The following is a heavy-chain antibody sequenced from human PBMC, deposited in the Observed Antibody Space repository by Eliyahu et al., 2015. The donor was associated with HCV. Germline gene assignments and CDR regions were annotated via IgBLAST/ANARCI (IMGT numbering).Heavy chain of an antibody. CDR1: GFTVSSNY. CDR2: IYSGGST. CDR3: ARAGGTRSGYVGWYFDY. D-gene: IGHD5-12*01. V-gene: IGHV3-66*02. J-gene: IGHJ4*02. Sequence: EVQLVESGGGLVQPGGSLRLSCAASGFTVSSNYMSWVRQAPGKGLEWVSVIYSGGSTYYADSVKGRFTISRDNSKNTLYLQMNSLRAEDTAVYYCARAGGTRSGYVGWYFDYWGQGTLVTVSS.